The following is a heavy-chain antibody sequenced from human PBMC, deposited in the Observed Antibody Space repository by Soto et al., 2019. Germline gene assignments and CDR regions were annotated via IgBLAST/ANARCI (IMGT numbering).Heavy chain of an antibody. J-gene: IGHJ4*02. CDR3: AFIQWDSAGY. Sequence: ASVKVSCKASGYTFTSSDINWVRQATGQGLEWMGWMNPNSGNTGYAQKFRGRVTMTRNTSISTAYMELSSLRSEDTAVYFCAFIQWDSAGYWGQGTLVTVSS. CDR1: GYTFTSSD. CDR2: MNPNSGNT. D-gene: IGHD6-19*01. V-gene: IGHV1-8*01.